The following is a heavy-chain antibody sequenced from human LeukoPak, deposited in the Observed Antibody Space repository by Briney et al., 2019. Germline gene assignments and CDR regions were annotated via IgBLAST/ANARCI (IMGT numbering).Heavy chain of an antibody. D-gene: IGHD3-22*01. J-gene: IGHJ4*02. CDR2: IRSYSSYI. Sequence: PGGSLRLSCAASGFTFDTYNFNWVRQAPGKGLEWVASIRSYSSYIHYADSVKGRFTISRDNSKNTLYLQMNSLRAEDTAVYYCAKDKEGYYDSSGYWDYWGQGTLVTVSS. CDR3: AKDKEGYYDSSGYWDY. CDR1: GFTFDTYN. V-gene: IGHV3-21*04.